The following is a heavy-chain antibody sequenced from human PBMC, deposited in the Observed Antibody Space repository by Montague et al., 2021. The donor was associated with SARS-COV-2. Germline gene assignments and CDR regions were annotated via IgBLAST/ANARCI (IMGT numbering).Heavy chain of an antibody. D-gene: IGHD2-21*01. V-gene: IGHV3-48*03. Sequence: SLRLSCEASGFIFSSYEMNWVRQAPGKGLEWISYISSSGGGSTKHYTDSVKGRFTISRDNAKNSLYLQMNSLRVEDTAIYYCARDRDWDDWCGMDVWGQGTTVTGSS. CDR3: ARDRDWDDWCGMDV. CDR2: ISSSGGGSTK. CDR1: GFIFSSYE. J-gene: IGHJ6*02.